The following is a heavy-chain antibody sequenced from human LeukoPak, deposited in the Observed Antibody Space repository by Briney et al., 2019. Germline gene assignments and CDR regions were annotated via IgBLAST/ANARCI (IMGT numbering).Heavy chain of an antibody. Sequence: SETLSLTCTVSGGSISSGSYYWSWIRQPAGKGLEWIGRIYTSGSTNCNPSLKSRVTISVDTSKNQFSLKLSSVTAADTAVYYCAREVYCGGDCHTPAEYFQHWGQGTLVTVSS. V-gene: IGHV4-61*02. CDR3: AREVYCGGDCHTPAEYFQH. D-gene: IGHD2-21*01. CDR2: IYTSGST. J-gene: IGHJ1*01. CDR1: GGSISSGSYY.